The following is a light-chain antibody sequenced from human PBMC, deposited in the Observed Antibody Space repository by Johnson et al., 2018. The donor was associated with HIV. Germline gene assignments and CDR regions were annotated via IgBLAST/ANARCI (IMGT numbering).Light chain of an antibody. V-gene: IGLV1-51*01. Sequence: QSVLTQPPSVSAAPGQKVTISCSGSSSNIGRNYVSWYQQVPGTAPRLVIYDTIKRHSGIPDRFSGSKSGTSATLGITGLQTGDEADYYCGTWDSSLSPFGTGTKVTVL. J-gene: IGLJ1*01. CDR1: SSNIGRNY. CDR2: DTI. CDR3: GTWDSSLSP.